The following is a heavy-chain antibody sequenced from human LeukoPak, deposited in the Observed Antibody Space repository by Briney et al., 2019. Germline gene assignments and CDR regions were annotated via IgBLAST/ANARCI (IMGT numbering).Heavy chain of an antibody. Sequence: KTSETLSLTCTVSGGSINSDYWSWVRQPPGKGLEWIGYMYYSGSSTNYNPSLKSRVTISVDRSKNQFSLKLSSVTAADTAVYYCARGGYYYGSGSYYRDGAKQGFDYWGQGTLVTVSS. CDR3: ARGGYYYGSGSYYRDGAKQGFDY. V-gene: IGHV4-59*12. J-gene: IGHJ4*02. CDR2: MYYSGSST. D-gene: IGHD3-10*01. CDR1: GGSINSDY.